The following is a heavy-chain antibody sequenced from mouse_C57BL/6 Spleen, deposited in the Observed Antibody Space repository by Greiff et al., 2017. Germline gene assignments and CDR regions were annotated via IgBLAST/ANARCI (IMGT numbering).Heavy chain of an antibody. CDR1: GYTFTDYY. D-gene: IGHD2-4*01. V-gene: IGHV1-26*01. Sequence: EVQLQQSGPELVKPGASVKISCKASGYTFTDYYMNWVKQSHGKSLEWIGDINPNNGGTSYNQKFKGKATLTVDKSSSTAYMELRSLTSEDSAVYYCARRDYDYGDWYFDVWGTGTTVTVSS. J-gene: IGHJ1*03. CDR2: INPNNGGT. CDR3: ARRDYDYGDWYFDV.